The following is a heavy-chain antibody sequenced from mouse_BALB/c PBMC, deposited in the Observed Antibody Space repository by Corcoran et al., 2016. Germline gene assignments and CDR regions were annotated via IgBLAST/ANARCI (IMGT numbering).Heavy chain of an antibody. CDR1: GYTFTNYG. D-gene: IGHD2-1*01. CDR2: INTYTGEP. CDR3: GNGNYLDY. V-gene: IGHV9-1*02. Sequence: QIQLVQSGPELKKPGETVKISCKASGYTFTNYGMNWVKQAPGKGLKWMGWINTYTGEPTYADDFKGRCAFSLETSASTAYLQINNLKNEDRATYCCGNGNYLDYWGQGTTLTVSS. J-gene: IGHJ2*01.